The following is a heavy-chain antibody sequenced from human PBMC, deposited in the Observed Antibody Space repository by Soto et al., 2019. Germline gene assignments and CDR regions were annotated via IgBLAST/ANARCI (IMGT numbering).Heavy chain of an antibody. CDR1: GVSVKGSN. D-gene: IGHD1-1*01. CDR2: IKSDSSGT. V-gene: IGHV3-48*02. Sequence: WGSPKLASAACGVSVKGSNVAGFFKAPGKGLEWISCIKSDSSGTWYADSVKGRFTMSRDNAKNSLYSQMNSLRDEDTVVYFCARVSNWSPHYWGKELLVTV. CDR3: ARVSNWSPHY. J-gene: IGHJ4*02.